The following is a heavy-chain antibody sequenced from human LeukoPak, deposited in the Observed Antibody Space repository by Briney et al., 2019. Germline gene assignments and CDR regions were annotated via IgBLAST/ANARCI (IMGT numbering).Heavy chain of an antibody. J-gene: IGHJ4*02. D-gene: IGHD1-26*01. V-gene: IGHV3-23*01. Sequence: GGSLRLSCAASGFTFSSYAMSWVRHAPGKGLEWVSAISGSGGSTYYADSVKGRFTISRDNSKNTLYLQMNSLRAEDTAVYYCAKGGSGSYYLRVYWGQGTLVTVSS. CDR3: AKGGSGSYYLRVY. CDR1: GFTFSSYA. CDR2: ISGSGGST.